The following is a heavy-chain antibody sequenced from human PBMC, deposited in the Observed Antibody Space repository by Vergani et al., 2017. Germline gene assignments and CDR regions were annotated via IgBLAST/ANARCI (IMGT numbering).Heavy chain of an antibody. CDR1: GFTFRNYA. Sequence: EVQLVTSGGGLVQPGGSLRLSCAASGFTFRNYAMTWVRQAPGKGLEWVSIISDNGGTTYYADSVKGRFIISRDNSKNTLHLQMNSLRADDTAVYYCTKGSRGYTGYFFDYWGQGTLATVSS. D-gene: IGHD5-12*01. V-gene: IGHV3-23*04. CDR3: TKGSRGYTGYFFDY. J-gene: IGHJ4*02. CDR2: ISDNGGTT.